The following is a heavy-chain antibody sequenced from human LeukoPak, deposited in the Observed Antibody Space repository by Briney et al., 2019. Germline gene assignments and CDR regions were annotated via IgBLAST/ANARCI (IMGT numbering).Heavy chain of an antibody. D-gene: IGHD4-17*01. Sequence: RPGGSLRLSCAASGFTFSSYGMHWVRQAPGKGLEWVAVIWYDGSNKYYADSVKGRFTISRDNSKNTLFLQFNSLRADDTAVYYCAKGRGTTVTAAANYWGQGTLVTVSS. CDR2: IWYDGSNK. J-gene: IGHJ4*02. V-gene: IGHV3-33*06. CDR3: AKGRGTTVTAAANY. CDR1: GFTFSSYG.